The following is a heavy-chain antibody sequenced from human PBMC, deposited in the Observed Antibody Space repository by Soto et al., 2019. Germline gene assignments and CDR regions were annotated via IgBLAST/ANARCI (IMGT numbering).Heavy chain of an antibody. CDR1: GFTFSSYW. V-gene: IGHV3-74*01. Sequence: EVQLVESGGGLVQPGGSLRLSCTASGFTFSSYWMHWVRQAPGRGLVWVSRIDSDGGPTNYADFVKGRFTISRDNAKNTLYLQMNSLRVEDTAVYYCARGASGYGNFDYWGQGTLVTVSS. CDR3: ARGASGYGNFDY. J-gene: IGHJ4*02. CDR2: IDSDGGPT. D-gene: IGHD5-12*01.